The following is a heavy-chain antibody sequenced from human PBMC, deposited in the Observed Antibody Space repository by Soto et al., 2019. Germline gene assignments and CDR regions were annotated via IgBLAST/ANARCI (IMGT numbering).Heavy chain of an antibody. D-gene: IGHD3-9*01. CDR2: IYYSGST. CDR1: GGSISSSSYY. Sequence: PSETLSLTCTVSGGSISSSSYYWGWIRQPPGKGLEWIGSIYYSGSTYYNPSLKSRVTISVDTSKNQFSLKLSSVTAADTAVYYCARHAYDILTAVDYWGQGTLVTVSS. CDR3: ARHAYDILTAVDY. V-gene: IGHV4-39*01. J-gene: IGHJ4*02.